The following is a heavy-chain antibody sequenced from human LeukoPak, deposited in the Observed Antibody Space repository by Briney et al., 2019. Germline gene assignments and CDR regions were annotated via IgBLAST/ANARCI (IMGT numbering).Heavy chain of an antibody. CDR1: GFTFSSYG. CDR3: ARDAETYYYDSSGYYSS. V-gene: IGHV3-33*01. D-gene: IGHD3-22*01. CDR2: IWYDGSNK. J-gene: IGHJ4*02. Sequence: GGSLRLSCAASGFTFSSYGMHWVRQAPGKGLEWVAVIWYDGSNKYYADSVKGRFTISRDNSKNTLYLQMNSLRAEDTAVYYCARDAETYYYDSSGYYSSWGQGTLVTVSS.